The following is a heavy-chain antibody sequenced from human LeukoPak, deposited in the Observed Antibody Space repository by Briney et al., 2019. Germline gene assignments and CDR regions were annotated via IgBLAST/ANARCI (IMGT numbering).Heavy chain of an antibody. V-gene: IGHV3-66*01. Sequence: GGSLRLSCAASGFTVSSNYMSWVRQAPGKGLEWVSLIYSDGSTYYADSVKGRFTISGDNSKNTLYLQMSSLRAEDTAVYYCARRERRGYSYGRGTLDIWGQGTMVTVSS. CDR1: GFTVSSNY. CDR3: ARRERRGYSYGRGTLDI. D-gene: IGHD5-18*01. CDR2: IYSDGST. J-gene: IGHJ3*02.